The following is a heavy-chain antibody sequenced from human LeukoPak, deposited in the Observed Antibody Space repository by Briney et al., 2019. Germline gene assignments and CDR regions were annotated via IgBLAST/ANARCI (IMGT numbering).Heavy chain of an antibody. CDR1: GFTVSSNY. D-gene: IGHD3-22*01. Sequence: GGSLRLSCAASGFTVSSNYMSWVRQAPGKGLEWVSVIYTGGSTFYADSVKGRFTISRDNSNNTLYLQMNSLRAEDTAVYYCAKDRALSTWYYYDSSGYYYGRGFDYWGQGTLVTVSS. J-gene: IGHJ4*02. CDR2: IYTGGST. V-gene: IGHV3-53*01. CDR3: AKDRALSTWYYYDSSGYYYGRGFDY.